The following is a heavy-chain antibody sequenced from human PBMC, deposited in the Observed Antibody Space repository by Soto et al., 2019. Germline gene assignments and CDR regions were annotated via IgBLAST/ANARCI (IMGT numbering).Heavy chain of an antibody. D-gene: IGHD1-26*01. CDR1: GFTFSGSA. J-gene: IGHJ4*02. CDR2: IRSKANSYAT. V-gene: IGHV3-73*01. CDR3: TRHGIAPGY. Sequence: GGSLRLSCAASGFTFSGSAMHWVRQASGKGLEWVGRIRSKANSYATAYAASVKGRFTISRDDSKNTAYLQMSSLKTEDTAVYYCTRHGIAPGYWGQGTLVTVSS.